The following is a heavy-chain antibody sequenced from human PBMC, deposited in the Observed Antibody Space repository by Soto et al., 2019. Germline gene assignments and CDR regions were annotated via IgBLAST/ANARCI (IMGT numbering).Heavy chain of an antibody. Sequence: AAVKVSCKASGYTFTSYGISWVRQAPGQGLEWMGWISAYNGNTNYAQKLQGRVTMTTDTSTSTAYMELRSLRSDDTAVYYCARDSSWHCSGGSCYSYFDYWGQGTLVTVSS. V-gene: IGHV1-18*01. CDR1: GYTFTSYG. CDR2: ISAYNGNT. CDR3: ARDSSWHCSGGSCYSYFDY. D-gene: IGHD2-15*01. J-gene: IGHJ4*02.